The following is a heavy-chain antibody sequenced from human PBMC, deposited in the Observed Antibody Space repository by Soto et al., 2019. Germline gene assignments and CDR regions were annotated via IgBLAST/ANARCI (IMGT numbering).Heavy chain of an antibody. CDR3: ARGSGHCFDISGHYYARSDY. V-gene: IGHV1-18*01. CDR1: GYTFTSYG. Sequence: ASVKVSCKASGYTFTSYGINWVRQAPGQGLEWMGWISTYNGNTNYAQKLQGRVTMTTDTSTSTASMELRSLRSDDTAVYYCARGSGHCFDISGHYYARSDYWGQGTLVTVSS. J-gene: IGHJ4*02. D-gene: IGHD3-22*01. CDR2: ISTYNGNT.